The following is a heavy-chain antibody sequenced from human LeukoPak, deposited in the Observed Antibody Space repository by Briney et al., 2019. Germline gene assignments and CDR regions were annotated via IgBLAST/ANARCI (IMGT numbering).Heavy chain of an antibody. J-gene: IGHJ4*02. V-gene: IGHV4-59*01. D-gene: IGHD3-3*01. CDR1: GGSISSYY. CDR2: IYYSGST. CDR3: ASGADFWSGYFDY. Sequence: PSETLSLTCTVSGGSISSYYWSWIRQPPGKGLEWIGYIYYSGSTNYNPSLKSRVTISVDTSKNQFSLKLSSVTAADTAVYYCASGADFWSGYFDYGGQGTLVTVSS.